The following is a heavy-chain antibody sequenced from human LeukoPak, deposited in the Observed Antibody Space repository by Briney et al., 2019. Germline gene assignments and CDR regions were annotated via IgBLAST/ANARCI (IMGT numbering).Heavy chain of an antibody. CDR3: ARTNTLVRGVIIEPLDY. D-gene: IGHD3-10*01. Sequence: GGSLRLSCAASGFIFNNYSMHWVRQAPGKGLEWVAFTWYDDSNKYYADSVKGRFTISRDNSKNTLYLQMNSLRAEDTAVYYCARTNTLVRGVIIEPLDYRGQGTLVTVSS. CDR1: GFIFNNYS. V-gene: IGHV3-33*01. CDR2: TWYDDSNK. J-gene: IGHJ4*02.